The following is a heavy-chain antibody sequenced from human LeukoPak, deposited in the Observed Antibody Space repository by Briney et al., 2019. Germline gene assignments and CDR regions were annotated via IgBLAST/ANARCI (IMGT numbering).Heavy chain of an antibody. CDR2: ITGGADST. CDR1: GFTFRNYA. J-gene: IGHJ4*02. CDR3: ARDLYYYDSSGYYPGY. D-gene: IGHD3-22*01. V-gene: IGHV3-23*01. Sequence: GGSLRLSCAGTGFTFRNYAINWVRRAPGKGLEWVSSITGGADSTYLADSVKGRFTISRDNAKNSLYLQMNSLRAEDTAVYYCARDLYYYDSSGYYPGYWGQGTLVTVSS.